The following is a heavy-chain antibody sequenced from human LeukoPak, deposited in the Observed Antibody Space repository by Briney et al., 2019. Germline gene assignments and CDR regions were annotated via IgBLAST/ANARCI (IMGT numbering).Heavy chain of an antibody. V-gene: IGHV3-74*01. D-gene: IGHD3-22*01. CDR1: GFTFRSYW. CDR3: ARVGDSSGYQGSADAFDI. Sequence: GGPLRLSCAASGFTFRSYWMHWVRQAPGKGLVWVSRIKSDGSTTIYADSVKGRFTISRDNTKNTLYLQMNGLRAEDTAVYYCARVGDSSGYQGSADAFDIWGQGTMVTVSS. J-gene: IGHJ3*02. CDR2: IKSDGSTT.